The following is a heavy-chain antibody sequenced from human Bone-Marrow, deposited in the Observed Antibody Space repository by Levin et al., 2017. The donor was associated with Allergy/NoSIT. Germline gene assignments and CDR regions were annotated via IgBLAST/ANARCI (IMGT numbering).Heavy chain of an antibody. Sequence: KSSETLSLTCTVSRDSISTLNWWSWVRQSPGKGLEWIGETYHSGSTNYNPSLKSRVVISVDKAKNQFSLRLNSITAADTAVYYCARFLRGTPAFKFGMDVWGPGTTVIVSS. J-gene: IGHJ6*02. CDR1: RDSISTLNW. V-gene: IGHV4-4*02. D-gene: IGHD3-3*02. CDR2: TYHSGST. CDR3: ARFLRGTPAFKFGMDV.